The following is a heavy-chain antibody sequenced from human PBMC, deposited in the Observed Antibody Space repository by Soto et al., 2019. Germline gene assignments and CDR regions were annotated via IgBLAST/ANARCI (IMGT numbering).Heavy chain of an antibody. CDR2: ISASNGDT. Sequence: QLVQSGAEVQRPGASVKVACKASGYTFSAHGITWVRQAPGQGLQWMGWISASNGDTKYAPGLQGRGTLATGTCASTAYVEGRRLRRDGAGVYCCVRDRSSENDLKWRDYWGQGSLVTVSS. CDR3: VRDRSSENDLKWRDY. V-gene: IGHV1-18*01. J-gene: IGHJ4*02. CDR1: GYTFSAHG. D-gene: IGHD3-22*01.